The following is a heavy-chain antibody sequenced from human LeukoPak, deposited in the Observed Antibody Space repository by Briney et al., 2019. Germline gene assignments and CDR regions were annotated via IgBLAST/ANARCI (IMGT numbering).Heavy chain of an antibody. D-gene: IGHD7-27*01. Sequence: SETLSLTCAVYGGSLSGYYWSWIRQPPGKGLEWIGEINHSGSTNYNPSLKSRVTISVDTSKNQFSLKLSSVTAADTAVYYCARALNWGSGFNWGQGTLVTVSS. V-gene: IGHV4-34*01. CDR1: GGSLSGYY. J-gene: IGHJ4*02. CDR3: ARALNWGSGFN. CDR2: INHSGST.